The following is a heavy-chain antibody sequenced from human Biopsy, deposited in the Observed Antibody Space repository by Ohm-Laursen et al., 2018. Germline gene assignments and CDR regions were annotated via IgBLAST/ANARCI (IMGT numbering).Heavy chain of an antibody. Sequence: SDTLSLTCTVSGDSISSDYWSWIRQPPRQGLEWMGYISNRGSTNYNPSLRGRVTISVDTSKNHFYLRLRSVTPADTAIYYCARDRGYYSDRTVPGYFDLWGRGTLVTVSS. D-gene: IGHD3-22*01. CDR3: ARDRGYYSDRTVPGYFDL. CDR2: ISNRGST. V-gene: IGHV4-59*01. CDR1: GDSISSDY. J-gene: IGHJ2*01.